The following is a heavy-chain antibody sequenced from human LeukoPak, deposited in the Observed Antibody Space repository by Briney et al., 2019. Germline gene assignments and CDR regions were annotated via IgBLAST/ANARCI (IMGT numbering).Heavy chain of an antibody. CDR2: INHSGST. V-gene: IGHV4-34*01. J-gene: IGHJ4*02. Sequence: SETLSLTCAVYGGSLSGYYWSWIRQPPGKGLEWIGEINHSGSTNYNPSLKSRVTISVDTSKNQFSLKLSSVTAADTAVYYCARGRAGNRTGDLNYWGQGTLVTVSS. CDR1: GGSLSGYY. D-gene: IGHD7-27*01. CDR3: ARGRAGNRTGDLNY.